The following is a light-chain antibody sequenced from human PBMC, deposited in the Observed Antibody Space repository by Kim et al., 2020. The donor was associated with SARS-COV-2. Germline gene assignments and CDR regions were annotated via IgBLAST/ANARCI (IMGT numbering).Light chain of an antibody. CDR1: SGINVGTYS. CDR3: MIWHSSAWV. V-gene: IGLV5-45*02. Sequence: LTCTLRSGINVGTYSMFWYQQKPGSPPQSLLRYKSDSDKQQGSGVPSRFSGSKDASANAGILLISGLQSEDEADYYCMIWHSSAWVFGGGTQLTVL. CDR2: YKSDSDK. J-gene: IGLJ3*02.